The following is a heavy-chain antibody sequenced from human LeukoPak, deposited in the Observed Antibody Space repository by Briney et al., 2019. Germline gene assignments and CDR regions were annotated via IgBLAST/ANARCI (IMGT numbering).Heavy chain of an antibody. CDR1: GGSFSGYY. J-gene: IGHJ6*03. CDR3: AGGSRYYYYYYYMDV. D-gene: IGHD6-13*01. CDR2: INHSGST. V-gene: IGHV4-34*01. Sequence: PSETLSLTCAVYGGSFSGYYWSWIRQPPGKGLEWIGEINHSGSTNYNPSLKSRVTISVDTSKNQFSLKLSSVTAADTAVYYCAGGSRYYYYYYYMDVWGKGTTVTVSS.